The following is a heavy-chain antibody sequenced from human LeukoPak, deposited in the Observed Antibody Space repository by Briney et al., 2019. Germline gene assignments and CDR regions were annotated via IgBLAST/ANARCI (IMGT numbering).Heavy chain of an antibody. CDR3: TKDVLAGGADI. D-gene: IGHD1-26*01. J-gene: IGHJ3*02. CDR1: GFTFDDYA. Sequence: GGSLRLSCAASGFTFDDYAMHWVRQAPGKGLEWVSGIFWRSGDTGYADSVKGRFTISRDNAKNFLYLEMNSLRAEDTALYFCTKDVLAGGADIWGQGTMVTVSS. CDR2: IFWRSGDT. V-gene: IGHV3-9*01.